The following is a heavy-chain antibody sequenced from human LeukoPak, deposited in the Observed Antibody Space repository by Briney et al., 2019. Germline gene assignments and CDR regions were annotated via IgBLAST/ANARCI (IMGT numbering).Heavy chain of an antibody. Sequence: ASVKVSCKASGYTFTSYGISWVRQAPGQGLEWMGWISAYNGNTNYAQKLQGRVTITRNTSISTAYMELSSLRSEDTAVYYCARVSCGGSCYSNYYYYYMDVWGKGTTVTVSS. D-gene: IGHD2-15*01. CDR1: GYTFTSYG. V-gene: IGHV1-18*01. CDR2: ISAYNGNT. CDR3: ARVSCGGSCYSNYYYYYMDV. J-gene: IGHJ6*03.